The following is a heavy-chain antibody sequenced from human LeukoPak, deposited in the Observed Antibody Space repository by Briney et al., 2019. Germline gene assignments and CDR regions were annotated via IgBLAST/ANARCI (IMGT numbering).Heavy chain of an antibody. CDR1: GFTFSSYA. D-gene: IGHD3-10*01. CDR3: ARDQGSGSYSFHDY. CDR2: ISGSGGTT. Sequence: HSGGSLRLSCAASGFTFSSYAMSWVRQAPGKGLEWVSGISGSGGTTNHADSVKGRFTISRDNSKNTLYLQMNSLRAEDTAVYYCARDQGSGSYSFHDYWGQGTLVTVSS. V-gene: IGHV3-23*01. J-gene: IGHJ4*02.